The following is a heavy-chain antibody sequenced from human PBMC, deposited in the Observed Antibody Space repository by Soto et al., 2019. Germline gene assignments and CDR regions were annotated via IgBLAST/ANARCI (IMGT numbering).Heavy chain of an antibody. V-gene: IGHV1-3*01. Sequence: ASVKVSCKASGYTFTSYGISWVRQAPGQRLEWMGWINAGNGNTKYSQKFQGRVTITTDTSASTAYMELSSLRSEDTAVYYCARDGIAAAGTSWFDPWGQGTLVTVSS. CDR1: GYTFTSYG. D-gene: IGHD6-13*01. CDR3: ARDGIAAAGTSWFDP. CDR2: INAGNGNT. J-gene: IGHJ5*02.